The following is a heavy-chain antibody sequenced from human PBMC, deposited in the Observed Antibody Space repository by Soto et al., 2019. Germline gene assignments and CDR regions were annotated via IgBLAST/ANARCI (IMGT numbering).Heavy chain of an antibody. V-gene: IGHV4-59*01. CDR2: IYYSGST. CDR3: ARVRGGVQGVLQHYNFDY. Sequence: KASETLSLTCTVSGGSISSYYWSWIRQPPGKGLEWIGYIYYSGSTNYNPSLKSRVTISVDTSKNQFSLKLSSVTAADTAVYYCARVRGGVQGVLQHYNFDYWGQGTLVTVSS. J-gene: IGHJ4*02. CDR1: GGSISSYY. D-gene: IGHD4-4*01.